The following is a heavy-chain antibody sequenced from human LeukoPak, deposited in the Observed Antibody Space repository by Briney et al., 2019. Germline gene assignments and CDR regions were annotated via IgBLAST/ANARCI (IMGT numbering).Heavy chain of an antibody. CDR1: GLSLSTSGVG. D-gene: IGHD3-10*01. V-gene: IGHV2-5*02. Sequence: SGPTLVNPTQTLTLTCTFSGLSLSTSGVGVGWIRQPPGKALEWLALIYWDDDKRYSPSLKSRLTITKDNSKNQVVLTMTSMDPVDTATYSCAHSGGEKYYYGSYRFDPWGQGTLVTVSS. CDR2: IYWDDDK. J-gene: IGHJ5*02. CDR3: AHSGGEKYYYGSYRFDP.